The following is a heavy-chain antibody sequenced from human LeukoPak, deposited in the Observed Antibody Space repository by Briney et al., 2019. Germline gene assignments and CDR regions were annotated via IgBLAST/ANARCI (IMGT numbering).Heavy chain of an antibody. V-gene: IGHV3-48*01. CDR2: ISSSSSTI. CDR1: GFTFSSYS. Sequence: GGSLRLSCAASGFTFSSYSMNWVRQPPGKGREGVSYISSSSSTIYYADSVKGRFTISRDNAKNSLYLQMNSLRAEDTAVYYCARDLGTILPYYFDYWGQGTLVTVSS. J-gene: IGHJ4*02. D-gene: IGHD3-3*01. CDR3: ARDLGTILPYYFDY.